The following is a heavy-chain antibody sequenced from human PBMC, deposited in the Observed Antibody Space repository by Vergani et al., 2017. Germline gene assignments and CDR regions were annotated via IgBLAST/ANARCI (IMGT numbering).Heavy chain of an antibody. CDR1: GFTFSSYA. D-gene: IGHD4-23*01. J-gene: IGHJ4*02. CDR2: ISGSGGST. CDR3: AKDLSNGGKGRGYFDY. V-gene: IGHV3-23*01. Sequence: EQLLQSGGGVVQPGGSLRLSCAASGFTFSSYAMSWVRQAPGKGLEWVSAISGSGGSTYYADSVKGRFTISRDNSKNTLYLQMNSLRAEDTAVYYCAKDLSNGGKGRGYFDYWGQGTLVTVSS.